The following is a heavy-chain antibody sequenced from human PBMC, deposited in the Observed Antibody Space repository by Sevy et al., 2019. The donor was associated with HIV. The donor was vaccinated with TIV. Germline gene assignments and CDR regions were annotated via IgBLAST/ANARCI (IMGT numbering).Heavy chain of an antibody. CDR2: IYYSGST. CDR1: GGSISSGGYY. Sequence: SETLSLTCTVSGGSISSGGYYWSWIRQHPGKGLEWIGYIYYSGSTYYNPSLKSRVTISVDTSKNQFSLKLSSVTAADTAVYYCARADESVWVRDVWFDPWGQGTLVTVSS. CDR3: ARADESVWVRDVWFDP. V-gene: IGHV4-31*03. J-gene: IGHJ5*02. D-gene: IGHD2-21*01.